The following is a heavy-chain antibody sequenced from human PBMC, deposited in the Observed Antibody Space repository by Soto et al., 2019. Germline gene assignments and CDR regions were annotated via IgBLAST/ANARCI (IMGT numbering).Heavy chain of an antibody. CDR2: VKSKNDGGTT. D-gene: IGHD3-22*01. CDR3: TTDSYITSIIVRFDY. J-gene: IGHJ4*01. CDR1: GFTFSNAW. V-gene: IGHV3-15*07. Sequence: GGPLRLPCAASGFTFSNAWINCVRQAPGKGLEWVGRVKSKNDGGTTDFAAPVKGRFAISRDDSKNMVYLEMNSLQTEDTAIYYCTTDSYITSIIVRFDYWGHGTLVTVSS.